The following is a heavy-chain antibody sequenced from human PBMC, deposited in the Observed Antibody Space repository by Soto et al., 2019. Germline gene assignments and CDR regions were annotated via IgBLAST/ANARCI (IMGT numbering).Heavy chain of an antibody. Sequence: GGSLRLSCAASVFTFSFYWMSWVRQGENGLEWVANIKDDGSEKYYLDSVKGRFTISRDNDKNSLYLQMNSLRSEDTAAYYCARKDNGSYYSFDPWGQGTRLTASS. J-gene: IGHJ5*02. V-gene: IGHV3-7*03. D-gene: IGHD1-26*01. CDR2: IKDDGSEK. CDR1: VFTFSFYW. CDR3: ARKDNGSYYSFDP.